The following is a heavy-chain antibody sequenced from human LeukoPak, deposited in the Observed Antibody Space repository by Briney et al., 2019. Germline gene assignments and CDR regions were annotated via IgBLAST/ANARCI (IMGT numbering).Heavy chain of an antibody. CDR3: ARVRDFETRGYYLGY. CDR1: GGSFSDYY. V-gene: IGHV4-34*01. D-gene: IGHD3-22*01. J-gene: IGHJ4*01. CDR2: INHSGST. Sequence: SETLSLTCAVYGGSFSDYYWNWIRQPPGKGLEWIGEINHSGSTNYNPSLKSRVTMSVDTFRNQFSLTLSSVTAADTAVYYCARVRDFETRGYYLGYWGHGTLVTVSS.